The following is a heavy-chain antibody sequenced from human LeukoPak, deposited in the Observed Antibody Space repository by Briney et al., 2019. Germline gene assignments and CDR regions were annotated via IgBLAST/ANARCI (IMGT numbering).Heavy chain of an antibody. D-gene: IGHD3-22*01. CDR3: ARDRTKGNRSGYADAFDI. J-gene: IGHJ3*02. CDR1: GGTFSSYT. Sequence: VASVKVSCKASGGTFSSYTISWVRQAPGQGLEWMGTIIPISATANYAQKFQGRVTIITDESTSTAYMELSSLRSEDTAVYYCARDRTKGNRSGYADAFDIWGQGTQVTVSS. CDR2: IIPISATA. V-gene: IGHV1-69*05.